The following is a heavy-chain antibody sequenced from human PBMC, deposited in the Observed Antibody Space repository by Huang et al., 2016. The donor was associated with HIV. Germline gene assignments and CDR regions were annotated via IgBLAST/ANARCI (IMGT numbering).Heavy chain of an antibody. CDR1: GGSISCSSYY. D-gene: IGHD6-19*01. CDR3: ARHGRVAGHYYNNMDV. J-gene: IGHJ6*02. Sequence: LQLQESGPGLVKSSETLSLICTVSGGSISCSSYYWGWIRQPPGKGPEWIGSIYYRGNTYYNPPLKRRVTISVDTSKNQFSLKVNSVTAADTAVYYCARHGRVAGHYYNNMDVWGRGTTVTVSS. V-gene: IGHV4-39*01. CDR2: IYYRGNT.